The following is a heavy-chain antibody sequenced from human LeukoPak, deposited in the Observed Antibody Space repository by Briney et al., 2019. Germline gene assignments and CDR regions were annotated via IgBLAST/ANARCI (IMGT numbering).Heavy chain of an antibody. CDR2: ISTYNGNT. Sequence: ASVKVSCKASGYTFTSYGISWVRQAPGQGLEWMGWISTYNGNTNYAQKLQGRVTMTTDTSTSTAYMELRSLRSDDTAVYYCARDVVVVVAATMVSDAFDIWGQGTMVTVSS. CDR1: GYTFTSYG. D-gene: IGHD2-15*01. CDR3: ARDVVVVVAATMVSDAFDI. J-gene: IGHJ3*02. V-gene: IGHV1-18*01.